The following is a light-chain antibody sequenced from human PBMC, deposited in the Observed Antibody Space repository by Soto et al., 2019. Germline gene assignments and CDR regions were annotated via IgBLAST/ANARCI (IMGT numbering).Light chain of an antibody. V-gene: IGKV3-15*01. CDR2: GAS. CDR1: QSVSSN. J-gene: IGKJ5*01. CDR3: QQYYNWPPIT. Sequence: EIVMTLYPEPLSVSPGERATLSCKASQSVSSNLAWYQQKPGQAPRLLIYGASTRATGIPARFSGSGSGTEFTLTISSLQSEDFAVYYCQQYYNWPPITFGQGTLLEI.